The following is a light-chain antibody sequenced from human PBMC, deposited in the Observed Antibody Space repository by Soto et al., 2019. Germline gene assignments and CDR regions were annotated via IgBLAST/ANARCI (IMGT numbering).Light chain of an antibody. CDR1: QSVLSSSNNKNY. CDR2: WAS. CDR3: QQYYTTPAIT. J-gene: IGKJ5*01. Sequence: DIVITQSPASLAVSLSERATINCSSSQSVLSSSNNKNYLAWYQQRPGQPPKLLIYWASTRESGVPDRFSGSGSGTDFTLTIGSLQAEDVAVYYCQQYYTTPAITFGQGTRLEIK. V-gene: IGKV4-1*01.